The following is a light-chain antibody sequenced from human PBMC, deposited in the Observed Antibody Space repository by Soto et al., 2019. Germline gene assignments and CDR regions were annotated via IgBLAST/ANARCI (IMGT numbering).Light chain of an antibody. CDR2: EDN. Sequence: NFMLTQPHSVSESPGKTVTISCTRSSGSIASNYVQWYQQRPGSAPTTVVYEDNQRPSGVPDRFSGSIDSSSNSASLTLSGLKAEDEADYYCQSYESSQGVFGGGTKLNVL. V-gene: IGLV6-57*03. J-gene: IGLJ3*02. CDR1: SGSIASNY. CDR3: QSYESSQGV.